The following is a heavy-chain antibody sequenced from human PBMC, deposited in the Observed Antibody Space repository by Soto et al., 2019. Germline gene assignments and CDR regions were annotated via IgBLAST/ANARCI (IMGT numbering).Heavy chain of an antibody. J-gene: IGHJ3*02. CDR1: GYTLTELS. Sequence: GASVKVSCKVSGYTLTELSMHWVRQAPGKGLEWTGGFDPEDGETIYEQKIQGRVTISEDTSTDTAYMELSSLSSEDTAVYYCATNHIPGSRSWYAACDSWGQGTMVTVPS. V-gene: IGHV1-24*01. CDR2: FDPEDGET. D-gene: IGHD6-13*01. CDR3: ATNHIPGSRSWYAACDS.